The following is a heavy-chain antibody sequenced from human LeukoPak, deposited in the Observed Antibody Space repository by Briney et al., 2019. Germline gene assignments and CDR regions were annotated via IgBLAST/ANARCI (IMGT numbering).Heavy chain of an antibody. D-gene: IGHD2-2*01. J-gene: IGHJ4*02. CDR3: ARDWLGYCSSTSCQEVDY. Sequence: ASVKVSCKASGYTFTGYYMHWVRQAPGQGLEWMGWINPNSGGTNYAQKFQGRVTMTRDTSISTAYMELSRLRSDDTAVYYCARDWLGYCSSTSCQEVDYWGQGTLVTVSS. CDR2: INPNSGGT. CDR1: GYTFTGYY. V-gene: IGHV1-2*02.